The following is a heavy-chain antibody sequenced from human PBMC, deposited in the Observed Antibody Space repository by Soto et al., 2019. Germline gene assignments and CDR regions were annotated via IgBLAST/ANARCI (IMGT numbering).Heavy chain of an antibody. J-gene: IGHJ4*02. CDR1: GYTFTSYG. CDR3: ARPLNNDYFGY. V-gene: IGHV1-18*01. CDR2: ISPYNGNT. Sequence: ASVKVSCKASGYTFTSYGISWVRQAPGQGLEWMGWISPYNGNTNYAQKFQGRVTMTTNTSTSTAYMELSSLRSEDTAVYYCARPLNNDYFGYWGQGTLVTVSS.